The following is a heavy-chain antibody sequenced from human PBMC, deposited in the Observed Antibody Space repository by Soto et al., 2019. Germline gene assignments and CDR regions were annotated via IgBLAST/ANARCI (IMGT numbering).Heavy chain of an antibody. J-gene: IGHJ4*02. CDR1: GYTFISYD. Sequence: QVPLVQSGAEVKKPGASVKVSCKASGYTFISYDINWVRQATGQGLEWMGWMNPNSGNTAYAKKFQGRVTMTRNTPISTAYMELSSLTSEDTAVYYCARGGFSSGWRHDYWGQGTPVTVSS. CDR3: ARGGFSSGWRHDY. D-gene: IGHD6-19*01. CDR2: MNPNSGNT. V-gene: IGHV1-8*01.